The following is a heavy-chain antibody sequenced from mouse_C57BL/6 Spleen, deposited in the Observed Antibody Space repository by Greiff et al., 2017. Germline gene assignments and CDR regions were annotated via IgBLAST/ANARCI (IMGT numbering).Heavy chain of an antibody. CDR3: ARGYYGSSYYYAMDY. J-gene: IGHJ4*01. D-gene: IGHD1-1*01. V-gene: IGHV5-12*01. CDR2: ISNGGGST. CDR1: GFTFSDYY. Sequence: EVKLVESGGGLVQPGGSLKLSCAASGFTFSDYYMYWVRQTPEKRLEWVAYISNGGGSTYYPDTVKGRFPISRANAKNTLYLQMSRLKSEDTAMYYCARGYYGSSYYYAMDYWGQGTSVTASS.